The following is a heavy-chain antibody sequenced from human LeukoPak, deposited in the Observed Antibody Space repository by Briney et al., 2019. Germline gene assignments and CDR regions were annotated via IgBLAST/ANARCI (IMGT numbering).Heavy chain of an antibody. J-gene: IGHJ4*02. Sequence: GGSLRLSCAASGFTFSSYGMHWVRQAPGKGLEWVAVISYDGSNKYYADSVKGRFTISRDNSKNTLYLQMNSLRAEDTAVYYCARDAYYGSGKFDYWGQGTLVTVSS. V-gene: IGHV3-30*03. D-gene: IGHD3-10*01. CDR2: ISYDGSNK. CDR1: GFTFSSYG. CDR3: ARDAYYGSGKFDY.